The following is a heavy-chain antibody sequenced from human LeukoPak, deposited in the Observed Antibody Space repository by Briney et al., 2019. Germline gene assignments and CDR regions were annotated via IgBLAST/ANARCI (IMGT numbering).Heavy chain of an antibody. V-gene: IGHV3-23*01. J-gene: IGHJ3*02. CDR3: AKAGFSGSYFAGGNAFDI. CDR2: ISGSGGST. CDR1: GFTFNSYA. D-gene: IGHD1-26*01. Sequence: GGSLRLSCAASGFTFNSYAMTWVRQAPGKGLEWVSVISGSGGSTYYADSVKGRFTISRDNSKNTLYLQMNSLRADDTAVYYCAKAGFSGSYFAGGNAFDIWGQGTMVTVSS.